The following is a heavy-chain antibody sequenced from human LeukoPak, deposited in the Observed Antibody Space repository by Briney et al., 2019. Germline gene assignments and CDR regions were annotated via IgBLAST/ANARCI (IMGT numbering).Heavy chain of an antibody. D-gene: IGHD2-2*01. Sequence: GGSLRLSCAASGFTVSTNYMSWVRQAPGKGLEWVSVIYSGGSTYYADSVKGRFTISRDNSKNTLYLQMNSPRAEDTAVYHCARDLVGVPAAIGYWGQGTLVTVSS. J-gene: IGHJ4*02. V-gene: IGHV3-53*01. CDR3: ARDLVGVPAAIGY. CDR2: IYSGGST. CDR1: GFTVSTNY.